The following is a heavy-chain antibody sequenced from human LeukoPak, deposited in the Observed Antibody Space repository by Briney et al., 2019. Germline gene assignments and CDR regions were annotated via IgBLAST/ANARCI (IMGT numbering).Heavy chain of an antibody. CDR3: ARGLGGYYDSSGYSDY. J-gene: IGHJ4*02. CDR1: GGSISSSSYY. CDR2: IYYSGST. Sequence: SETLSLTCTVSGGSISSSSYYWGWIRQPPGKGLEWIGSIYYSGSTYYNPSLKSRVTISVDTSKNQFSLKLSSVTAADTAVYYCARGLGGYYDSSGYSDYWGQGTLVTVSS. D-gene: IGHD3-22*01. V-gene: IGHV4-39*07.